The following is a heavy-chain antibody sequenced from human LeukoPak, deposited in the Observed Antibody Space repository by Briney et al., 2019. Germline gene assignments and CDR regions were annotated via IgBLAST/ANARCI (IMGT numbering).Heavy chain of an antibody. V-gene: IGHV1-2*02. D-gene: IGHD3-22*01. CDR2: INPNSGGT. Sequence: ASVKVSCKASGYTFTGYYMHWVRQAPGQGLEWMGWINPNSGGTNYAQKFQGRVTMTRDTSISTAYMELSSLRSEDTAVYYCAREGGITMIVDRLGFDPWGQGTLVTVSS. J-gene: IGHJ5*02. CDR1: GYTFTGYY. CDR3: AREGGITMIVDRLGFDP.